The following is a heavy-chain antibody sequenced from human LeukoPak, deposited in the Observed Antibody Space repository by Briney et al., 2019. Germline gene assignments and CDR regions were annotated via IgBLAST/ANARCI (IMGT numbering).Heavy chain of an antibody. CDR3: ASPYCSGGTCYAHDAFDI. V-gene: IGHV1-18*01. D-gene: IGHD2-15*01. Sequence: ASVKVSCKASGYTFTSYGISWVRQAPGQGLEWMVWISVYNGNTNYAQKLQGRVTMTTDTSTSTAYMELRSLRSDDTAVYYCASPYCSGGTCYAHDAFDIWGQGTMVTVSS. J-gene: IGHJ3*02. CDR1: GYTFTSYG. CDR2: ISVYNGNT.